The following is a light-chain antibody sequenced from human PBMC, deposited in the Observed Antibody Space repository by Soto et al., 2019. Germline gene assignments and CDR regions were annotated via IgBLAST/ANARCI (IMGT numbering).Light chain of an antibody. CDR1: QSVSSN. CDR2: GAS. V-gene: IGKV3-15*01. Sequence: IVMTQSPATLSVSPGERATLSCRASQSVSSNLAWYQQKPGQAPRLLIYGASTRATGIPARFSGSGSGTDFTLTISRLEPEDFVVYYCQQYGSSPLTFGGGTKV. CDR3: QQYGSSPLT. J-gene: IGKJ4*01.